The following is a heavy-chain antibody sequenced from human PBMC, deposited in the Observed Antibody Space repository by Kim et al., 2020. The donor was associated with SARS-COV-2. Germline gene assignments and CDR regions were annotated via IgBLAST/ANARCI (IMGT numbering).Heavy chain of an antibody. D-gene: IGHD6-13*01. CDR3: AKVAAAGTIYYGMDV. Sequence: GGSLRLSCAASGFTFSSYGMHWVRQAPGKGLEWVAVISYDGSNKYYADSVKGRFTISRDNSKNTLYLQMNSLRAEDTAVYYCAKVAAAGTIYYGMDVWGQGTTVTVSS. CDR2: ISYDGSNK. CDR1: GFTFSSYG. V-gene: IGHV3-30*18. J-gene: IGHJ6*02.